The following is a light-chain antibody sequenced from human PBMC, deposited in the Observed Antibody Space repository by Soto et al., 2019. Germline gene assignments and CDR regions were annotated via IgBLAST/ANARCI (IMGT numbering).Light chain of an antibody. CDR3: QQYGSSPPT. V-gene: IGKV3-20*01. Sequence: IVLTQSPGTLSLSPGERTTLSCRASQSISRYLAWYQQKPGQGPRLLIYGASSRATGTPDRFSGSGSGTDFTLTINRLETEDFALYYCQQYGSSPPTFGQGTKVEIK. J-gene: IGKJ1*01. CDR1: QSISRY. CDR2: GAS.